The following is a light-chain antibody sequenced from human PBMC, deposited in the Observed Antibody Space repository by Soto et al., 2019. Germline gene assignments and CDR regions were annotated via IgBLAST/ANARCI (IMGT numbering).Light chain of an antibody. CDR1: QTIDSW. CDR3: QQYNSYTWT. Sequence: DIQMTQSPSTLSASLGDRVTITCRASQTIDSWLAWYQQRPGKPPNLLIYKASTLASGVPSRFSGSGSGTEFTLTISSLQPDDFATYYCQQYNSYTWTFXQGTKVDIK. V-gene: IGKV1-5*03. CDR2: KAS. J-gene: IGKJ1*01.